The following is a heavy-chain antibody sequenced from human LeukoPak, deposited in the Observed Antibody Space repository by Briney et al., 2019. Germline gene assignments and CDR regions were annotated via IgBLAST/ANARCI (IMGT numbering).Heavy chain of an antibody. CDR2: IRYDGSNK. CDR3: AKAPGDYFDY. D-gene: IGHD4-17*01. J-gene: IGHJ4*02. V-gene: IGHV3-30*02. CDR1: GFTFSSYG. Sequence: PGGSLRLSCAASGFTFSSYGMHWVRQAPGKGLEWVAFIRYDGSNKYYADSVKGRFTISRDNSKNTLYLQTNSLRAEDTAVYYCAKAPGDYFDYWGQGTLVTVSS.